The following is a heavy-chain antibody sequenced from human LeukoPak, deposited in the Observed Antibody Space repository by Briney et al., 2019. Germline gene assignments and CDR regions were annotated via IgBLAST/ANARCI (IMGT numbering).Heavy chain of an antibody. CDR2: IVVGSGNT. V-gene: IGHV1-58*01. Sequence: SVKVSCKASGFTFTSSAVQWVRQARGQRLEWIGWIVVGSGNTNYAQKLQGRVTMTTDTSTSTAYMELRSLRSDDTAVYYCARDPPNYDILTGYLGYYYYGMDVWGQGTTVTVSS. CDR3: ARDPPNYDILTGYLGYYYYGMDV. D-gene: IGHD3-9*01. CDR1: GFTFTSSA. J-gene: IGHJ6*02.